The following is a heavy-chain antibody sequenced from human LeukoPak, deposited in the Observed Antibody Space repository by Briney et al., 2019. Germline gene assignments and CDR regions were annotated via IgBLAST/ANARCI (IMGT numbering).Heavy chain of an antibody. CDR1: GFTFSSYA. CDR2: ISYDGSNK. V-gene: IGHV3-30-3*01. CDR3: ARTVPDYSSSGYYYYGMDV. J-gene: IGHJ6*02. D-gene: IGHD6-13*01. Sequence: PGGSLRLSCAASGFTFSSYAMHWVRQAPGKGLEWVAVISYDGSNKYYADSVKGRFTISRDNAKNSLYLQMNSLRAEDTAVYYCARTVPDYSSSGYYYYGMDVWGQGTTVTVSS.